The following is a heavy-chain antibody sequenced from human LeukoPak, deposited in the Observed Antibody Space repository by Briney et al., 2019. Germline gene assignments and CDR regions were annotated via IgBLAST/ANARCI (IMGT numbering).Heavy chain of an antibody. J-gene: IGHJ4*02. CDR3: ARVNGDPTVTDY. Sequence: PGGSLRLSCAASGFTVSSKYMSWVRQAPGKGLEWVSVIYAGGRTYYADSVKARFTISRDNSNNTLYLQMNSLRAEDTAVYYCARVNGDPTVTDYWGQGTLVTVSS. D-gene: IGHD7-27*01. CDR1: GFTVSSKY. V-gene: IGHV3-53*01. CDR2: IYAGGRT.